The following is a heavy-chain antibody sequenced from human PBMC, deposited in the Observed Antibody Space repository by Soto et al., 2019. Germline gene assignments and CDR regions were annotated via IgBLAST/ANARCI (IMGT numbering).Heavy chain of an antibody. CDR1: GFTFSSYA. Sequence: GGSLRLSCAASGFTFSSYAMSWVRQAPGKGLEWVSGISGDGSSTNYVDSVKGRFTISRDNAKNTVYLQMNSLRAEDTAVYYCARVPTGGYDWVWGQGTLVTVSS. J-gene: IGHJ4*02. D-gene: IGHD5-12*01. CDR3: ARVPTGGYDWV. CDR2: ISGDGSST. V-gene: IGHV3-23*01.